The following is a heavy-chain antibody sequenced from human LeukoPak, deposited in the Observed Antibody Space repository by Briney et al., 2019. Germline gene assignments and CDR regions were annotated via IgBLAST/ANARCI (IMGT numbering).Heavy chain of an antibody. CDR3: ARQDFGGPLDY. Sequence: GGSLRLSCAGSGFTVSKYAMFWVRQPTGKHLEWVAAIGTAGDTYYSDSVKGRFTIYREDANNSLYLQMNSLGAADTAVYYCARQDFGGPLDYWGQGTLVTVSS. J-gene: IGHJ4*02. D-gene: IGHD3-10*01. CDR2: IGTAGDT. V-gene: IGHV3-13*01. CDR1: GFTVSKYA.